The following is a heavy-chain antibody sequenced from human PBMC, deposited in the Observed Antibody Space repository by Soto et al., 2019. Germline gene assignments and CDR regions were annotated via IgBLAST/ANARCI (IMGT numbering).Heavy chain of an antibody. CDR3: AKPEGHYDPLGVDFDY. J-gene: IGHJ4*02. D-gene: IGHD3-22*01. Sequence: PGGSLRLSCAASGFTFSSYAMSWVRQAPGKGLEWVSAISGSGGSTYYADSVKGRFTISRDNSKNTLYLQMNSLRAEDTAVYYCAKPEGHYDPLGVDFDYWGQGTLVTVSS. CDR2: ISGSGGST. CDR1: GFTFSSYA. V-gene: IGHV3-23*01.